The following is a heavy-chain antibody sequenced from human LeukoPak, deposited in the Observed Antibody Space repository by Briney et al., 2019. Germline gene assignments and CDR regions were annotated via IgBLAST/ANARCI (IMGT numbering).Heavy chain of an antibody. J-gene: IGHJ6*03. CDR3: ARDASYYYDSSGYPFHYYMDV. CDR2: INPNSGGT. Sequence: ASVKVSCKASGYTFTGYYMHLVRQAPGQGLEWMGRINPNSGGTNYAQKFQGRVTMTRDTSISTAYMELSRLRSDDTAVYYCARDASYYYDSSGYPFHYYMDVWGKGTTVTVSS. CDR1: GYTFTGYY. D-gene: IGHD3-22*01. V-gene: IGHV1-2*06.